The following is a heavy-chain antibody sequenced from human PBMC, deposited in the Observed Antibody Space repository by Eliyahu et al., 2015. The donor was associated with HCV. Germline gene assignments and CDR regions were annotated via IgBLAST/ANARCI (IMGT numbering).Heavy chain of an antibody. CDR1: GFTFSSYA. J-gene: IGHJ4*02. CDR2: ISGSGGST. V-gene: IGHV3-23*04. CDR3: AKSYRDSYQVITTYYFDY. D-gene: IGHD3-22*01. Sequence: EVQLVESGGGLVQPGGSLRLSCAASGFTFSSYAMSWVRQAPGKGLEWVSAISGSGGSTYYADSVKGRFTISRYNSKNTLYLQMNSLRAEDTAVYYCAKSYRDSYQVITTYYFDYWGQGTLVTVSS.